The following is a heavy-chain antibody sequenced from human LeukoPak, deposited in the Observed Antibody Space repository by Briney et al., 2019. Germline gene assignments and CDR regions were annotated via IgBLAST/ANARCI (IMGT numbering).Heavy chain of an antibody. CDR2: ISASGSAT. V-gene: IGHV3-23*01. CDR1: GFIFSNYG. CDR3: AKSSRYGTGWYGKIDY. Sequence: GGSLRLSCAASGFIFSNYGMNWVRQAPGKGLEWVAAISASGSATSYADSVRGRFTISRDNSKNTLYLQMNSLRADDTAVYYCAKSSRYGTGWYGKIDYWGQGTLVTVS. J-gene: IGHJ4*02. D-gene: IGHD6-19*01.